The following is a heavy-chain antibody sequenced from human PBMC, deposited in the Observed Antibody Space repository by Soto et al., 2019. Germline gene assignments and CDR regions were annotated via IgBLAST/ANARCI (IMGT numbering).Heavy chain of an antibody. V-gene: IGHV3-23*01. Sequence: GGSLRLACAASGFTFSSYAMSWVHQAPGKGLEWVSGISGSGDSTYYADSVKGRCTISRDNSKNTLYLQMGSLRAEDTAVYYCASRAYYDNSGYYHYYFAYWGRGALVTAPQ. J-gene: IGHJ4*02. CDR2: ISGSGDST. D-gene: IGHD3-22*01. CDR3: ASRAYYDNSGYYHYYFAY. CDR1: GFTFSSYA.